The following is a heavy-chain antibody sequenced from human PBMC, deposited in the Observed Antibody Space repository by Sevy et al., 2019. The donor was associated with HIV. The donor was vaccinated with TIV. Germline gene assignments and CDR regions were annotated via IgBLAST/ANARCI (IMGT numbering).Heavy chain of an antibody. CDR3: ARVSGWGGWFDP. J-gene: IGHJ5*02. D-gene: IGHD3-16*01. Sequence: SETLCLTCTVSGGSLSTYYWSWIRHPPGKGLEWIGYIYYSGSTNYNPSLKSRVTISVDTSKNQFSLKLTSVTAADTAVYYCARVSGWGGWFDPWGQGTLVTVSS. CDR2: IYYSGST. V-gene: IGHV4-59*01. CDR1: GGSLSTYY.